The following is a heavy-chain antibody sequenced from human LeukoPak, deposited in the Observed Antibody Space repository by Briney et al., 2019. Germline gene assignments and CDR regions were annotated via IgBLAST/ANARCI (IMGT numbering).Heavy chain of an antibody. CDR3: TTVVVPAATIIVVDV. CDR2: IKSKTDGGTT. Sequence: KTRGSLRLSCAASGFTFSNAWMSWVRQAPGKGLEWVGRIKSKTDGGTTDYAAPVKGRITISRDDSKNTLYLQMNSLKTEDTAVYYCTTVVVPAATIIVVDVWGKGTTVTVSS. D-gene: IGHD2-2*01. J-gene: IGHJ6*04. V-gene: IGHV3-15*01. CDR1: GFTFSNAW.